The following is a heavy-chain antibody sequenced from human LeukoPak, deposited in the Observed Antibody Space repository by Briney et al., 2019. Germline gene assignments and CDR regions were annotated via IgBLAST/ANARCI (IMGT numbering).Heavy chain of an antibody. CDR1: GGSISGSY. D-gene: IGHD4-17*01. CDR2: MYNSGST. J-gene: IGHJ4*02. CDR3: ARGIESYGDYGY. V-gene: IGHV4-59*01. Sequence: SETLSLTCTVSGGSISGSYWSWIRQPPGKGLEWIAYMYNSGSTNYNPTLKSRVTISIDTSKNQFSLKLSSLTAADTAIYYCARGIESYGDYGYWGQGILVTVSS.